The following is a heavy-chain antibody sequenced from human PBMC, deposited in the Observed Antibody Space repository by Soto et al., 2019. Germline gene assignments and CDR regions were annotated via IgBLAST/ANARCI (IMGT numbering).Heavy chain of an antibody. CDR2: IHGGGGAT. V-gene: IGHV3-23*01. J-gene: IGHJ2*01. CDR3: AKFEGHPLEYWYLDF. D-gene: IGHD1-1*01. Sequence: EVQLLESGGGLVQPGGSLRLSCAASGFTFSAYAMGWVRQAPGKGLEWVSTIHGGGGATHYADSVKGRFTISRDDSNNTLYAQMNSLRAEDTAVYYWAKFEGHPLEYWYLDFWGRGTRVTVSS. CDR1: GFTFSAYA.